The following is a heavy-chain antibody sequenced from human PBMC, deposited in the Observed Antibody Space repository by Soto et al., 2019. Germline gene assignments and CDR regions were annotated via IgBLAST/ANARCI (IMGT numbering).Heavy chain of an antibody. V-gene: IGHV3-48*03. CDR2: IRSNDESI. CDR1: GFSFSHYE. J-gene: IGHJ3*02. CDR3: ARETTHDAIDI. Sequence: GGSLRLSCAASGFSFSHYEMNWVRQAPGKGLEWVSNIRSNDESIYYADSVKGRFSMSRGNARNLVYLQMNSLRADDTAVYFCARETTHDAIDIWGQGTMVTVSS. D-gene: IGHD4-17*01.